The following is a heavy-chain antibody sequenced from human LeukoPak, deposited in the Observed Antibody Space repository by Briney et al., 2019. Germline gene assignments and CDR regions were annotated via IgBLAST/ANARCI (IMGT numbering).Heavy chain of an antibody. CDR2: ILPGGGST. D-gene: IGHD3-16*01. CDR1: GGTFSSYA. Sequence: ASAKVSCKASGGTFSSYAISWVRQAPGQGLEWMGVILPGGGSTSYAQKFQGRVTMTRDMSTNTVYMVLSSLRSEDTAVYYCARSSFLWYFDSWGQGTLVTVSS. CDR3: ARSSFLWYFDS. V-gene: IGHV1-46*01. J-gene: IGHJ4*02.